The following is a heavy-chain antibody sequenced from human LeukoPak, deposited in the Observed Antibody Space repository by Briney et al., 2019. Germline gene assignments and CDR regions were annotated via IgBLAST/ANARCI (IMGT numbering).Heavy chain of an antibody. CDR2: RYYSGST. CDR3: ARHYYDTSGYYPWYFDY. CDR1: GGSLSSNTYY. J-gene: IGHJ4*02. D-gene: IGHD3-22*01. Sequence: SETLSLTCTVSGGSLSSNTYYWGWIRQAPGKGLEWIGSRYYSGSTYCNQSLKSRVTISVDTSKNQFSLKLTSVTAADTAVYYCARHYYDTSGYYPWYFDYWGQGTLVTVSS. V-gene: IGHV4-39*01.